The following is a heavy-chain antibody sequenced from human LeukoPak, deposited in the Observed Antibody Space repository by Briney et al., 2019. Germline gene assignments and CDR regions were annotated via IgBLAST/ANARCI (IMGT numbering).Heavy chain of an antibody. CDR3: ARLVWGTDRYFDL. CDR1: GFTFSGW. J-gene: IGHJ4*02. Sequence: GGSLRLSCAASGFTFSGWMSWLRQAPGKGLEWVANIKQDATAKYYVDSVKGRFTISRDNAKNSLYLGMNSLGAEDTAVYYCARLVWGTDRYFDLWGQGTLVTVSS. D-gene: IGHD3-16*01. CDR2: IKQDATAK. V-gene: IGHV3-7*01.